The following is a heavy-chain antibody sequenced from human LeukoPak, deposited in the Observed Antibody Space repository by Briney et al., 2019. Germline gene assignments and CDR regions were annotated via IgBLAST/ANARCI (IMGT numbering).Heavy chain of an antibody. CDR3: ARVRANLGDAFDI. CDR1: GYTFTSYY. V-gene: IGHV1-69*13. J-gene: IGHJ3*02. CDR2: IIPIFGTA. Sequence: SVKVSCKASGYTFTSYYMHWVRQAPGQGLEWMGGIIPIFGTANYAQKFQGRVTITADESTSTAYMELSSLRSEDTAVYYCARVRANLGDAFDIWGQGTMVTVSS.